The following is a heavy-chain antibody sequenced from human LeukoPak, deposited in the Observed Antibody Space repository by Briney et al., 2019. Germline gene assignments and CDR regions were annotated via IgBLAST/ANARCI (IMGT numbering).Heavy chain of an antibody. CDR3: ARATRGPYYDFWSGYDY. J-gene: IGHJ4*02. D-gene: IGHD3-3*01. CDR1: GFTFSDYY. V-gene: IGHV3-11*04. CDR2: ISSSGSTI. Sequence: GGSLRLSCAASGFTFSDYYMSWIRQAPGKGLEWVSYISSSGSTIYYADSVKGRFTISRDNAKNSLYLQMNRLRAEDTAVYYCARATRGPYYDFWSGYDYWGQGTLVTVSS.